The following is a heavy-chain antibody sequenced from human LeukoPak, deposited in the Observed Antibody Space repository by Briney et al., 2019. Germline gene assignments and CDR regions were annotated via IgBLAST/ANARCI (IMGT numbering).Heavy chain of an antibody. V-gene: IGHV3-7*01. CDR2: IKQDGSEK. D-gene: IGHD4-11*01. J-gene: IGHJ4*02. Sequence: GGSLRLSCAASRFTFSNYWMTWVRQAPGKGVEWVANIKQDGSEKYYVDSVKGRFTISRDNAKNSLYLQMTSLRAEDTAVYYCARDALGYSNYDYWGQGTLVTVS. CDR1: RFTFSNYW. CDR3: ARDALGYSNYDY.